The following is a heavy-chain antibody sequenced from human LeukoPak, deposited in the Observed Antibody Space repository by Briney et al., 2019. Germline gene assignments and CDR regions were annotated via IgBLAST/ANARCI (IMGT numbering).Heavy chain of an antibody. CDR3: ANSVAVAGTTHSDYFDY. CDR1: GFTFSSYA. D-gene: IGHD6-19*01. J-gene: IGHJ4*02. V-gene: IGHV3-30*01. CDR2: ISYDGSNK. Sequence: GRSLRLSCAASGFTFSSYAMHWVRQAPGKGLEWVAVISYDGSNKYYADSVKGRFTISRDNSKNTLYLQMNSLRAEDTAVYYCANSVAVAGTTHSDYFDYWGQGTLVTVSS.